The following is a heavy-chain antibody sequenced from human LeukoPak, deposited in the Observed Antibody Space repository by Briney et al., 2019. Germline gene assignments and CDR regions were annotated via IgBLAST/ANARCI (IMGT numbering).Heavy chain of an antibody. CDR1: GFTLSRYW. CDR2: IKDDGRQK. D-gene: IGHD2-2*01. CDR3: ARDASRGFDS. V-gene: IGHV3-7*01. Sequence: GGSLRLSCAPSGFTLSRYWMTWGRQPPGKGLEWVASIKDDGRQKYYLDSVKGRFTVSRDNAKNSVYLQMDSLRAEDTAIYYWARDASRGFDSWGQGTLVTVSS. J-gene: IGHJ4*02.